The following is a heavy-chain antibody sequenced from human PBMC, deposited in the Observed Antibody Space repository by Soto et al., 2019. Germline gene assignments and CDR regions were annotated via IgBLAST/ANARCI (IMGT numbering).Heavy chain of an antibody. CDR3: ARAGNDYYGSGSPYYSGMDV. CDR1: GYTFTSYG. Sequence: QVQLVQSGAEVKKPGASVKVSCKASGYTFTSYGVSWVRQAPGQGLEWMGWISGYNGNTNYAQKLQGRVTMTTDTTTSTAYMELRSLRSDDTAVYYWARAGNDYYGSGSPYYSGMDVWGQGITVTVSS. CDR2: ISGYNGNT. D-gene: IGHD3-10*01. V-gene: IGHV1-18*04. J-gene: IGHJ6*02.